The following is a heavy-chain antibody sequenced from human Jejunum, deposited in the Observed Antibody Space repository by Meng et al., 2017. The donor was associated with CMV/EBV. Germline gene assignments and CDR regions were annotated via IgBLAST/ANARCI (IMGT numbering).Heavy chain of an antibody. J-gene: IGHJ4*02. CDR1: GGSVNNYY. CDR2: FYSSDTY. CDR3: ARGPGASTREGFDY. V-gene: IGHV4-4*07. D-gene: IGHD1-26*01. Sequence: VQLQDAGQGLVKPPETLSLTCTVSGGSVNNYYWSWIRQSAGKGLEWIGRFYSSDTYNYHPSLDSRVTMSLDTSKNQFSLNLRSVTAADTATYYCARGPGASTREGFDYWGLGTLVTVSS.